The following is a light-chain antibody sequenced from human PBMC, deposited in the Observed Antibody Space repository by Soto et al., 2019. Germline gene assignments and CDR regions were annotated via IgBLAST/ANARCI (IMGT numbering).Light chain of an antibody. CDR1: SSDFGGYNY. V-gene: IGLV2-14*03. J-gene: IGLJ1*01. CDR3: SSYTTSNTRQIV. Sequence: QLVLTQPASVSGSPGQSITISCTGTSSDFGGYNYVSWYQHHPGKAPKLIIYDVTNRPSGVSNPFSGSKSGNTASLTISGLQPDDEADYYCSSYTTSNTRQIVFGTGTKLTVL. CDR2: DVT.